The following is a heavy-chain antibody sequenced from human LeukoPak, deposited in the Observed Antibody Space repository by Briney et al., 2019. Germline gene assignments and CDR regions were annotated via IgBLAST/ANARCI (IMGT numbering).Heavy chain of an antibody. CDR3: ARDEGGGYGEGAFDI. V-gene: IGHV3-53*01. J-gene: IGHJ3*02. CDR1: GFTVSSNY. Sequence: GGSLRLSCAASGFTVSSNYMSWVRQAPGKGLEWVSVIYSGGSTYYADSVKGRFTISRDNSKNTLYLQMNSLRAEDTAVYYCARDEGGGYGEGAFDIWGQGTMVTVSS. D-gene: IGHD4-17*01. CDR2: IYSGGST.